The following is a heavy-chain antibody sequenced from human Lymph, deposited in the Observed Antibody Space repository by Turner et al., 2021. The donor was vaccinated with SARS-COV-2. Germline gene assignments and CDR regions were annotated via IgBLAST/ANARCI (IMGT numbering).Heavy chain of an antibody. D-gene: IGHD2-8*02. Sequence: VQLVESGGGVVQPGRSLRLSCAASGFTFSSYAMHWVRQAPVKGLEWVAVISYDGSNKYYADSVKGRFTISRDNSKNTLYLQMNSLRAEDTAVYYCARDTGGQVDVWGQGTTVTVSS. CDR2: ISYDGSNK. J-gene: IGHJ6*02. CDR3: ARDTGGQVDV. V-gene: IGHV3-30-3*01. CDR1: GFTFSSYA.